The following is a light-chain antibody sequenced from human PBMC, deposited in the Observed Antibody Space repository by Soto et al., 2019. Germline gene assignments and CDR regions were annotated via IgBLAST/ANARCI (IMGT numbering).Light chain of an antibody. Sequence: SYELTQPPSVSVAPGQTVRITCGGDNIESKSVHWYQQKPGQAPVLVVYDDTDRPSGIPERFSGSNSGNTATLTISRVEAGDEAGYYCQVWDRSSDHYVFGTGTKVTVL. V-gene: IGLV3-21*02. CDR1: NIESKS. CDR2: DDT. CDR3: QVWDRSSDHYV. J-gene: IGLJ1*01.